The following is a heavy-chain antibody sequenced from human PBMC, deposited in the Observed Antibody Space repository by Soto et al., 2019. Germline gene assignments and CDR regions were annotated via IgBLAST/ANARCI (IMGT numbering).Heavy chain of an antibody. J-gene: IGHJ4*02. CDR1: GDFITNNGHH. D-gene: IGHD2-21*01. CDR3: ARLRGLGVVSPYFDY. V-gene: IGHV4-39*02. Sequence: QLQLQESGPGLVKPSETLSLTCSVSGDFITNNGHHWGWIRQPPGKGLEWIAGISYSGNTHYNPSLESRITMSIDTSKNHFSLTLNSVSAADTAVYYCARLRGLGVVSPYFDYWGQGALVTVSS. CDR2: ISYSGNT.